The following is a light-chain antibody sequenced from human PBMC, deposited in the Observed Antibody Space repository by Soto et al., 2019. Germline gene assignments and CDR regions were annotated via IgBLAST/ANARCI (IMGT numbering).Light chain of an antibody. CDR2: EVS. Sequence: QSALTQPASVSGSPGQSITISCTGTNSDVGGFDYVSWYQHHPGKAPKLMISEVSDRPSGVSTRFSGSKSGNTASLTISGLQAEDEADYYCSSYTTSTTLWVFGGGTKLTVL. J-gene: IGLJ3*02. V-gene: IGLV2-14*01. CDR3: SSYTTSTTLWV. CDR1: NSDVGGFDY.